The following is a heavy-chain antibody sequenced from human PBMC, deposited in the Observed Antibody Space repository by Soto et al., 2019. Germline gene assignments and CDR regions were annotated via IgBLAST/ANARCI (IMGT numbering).Heavy chain of an antibody. V-gene: IGHV3-21*02. CDR1: GFTFSTYS. Sequence: EVQLVESGGGLVKPGGSLRLSCVGSGFTFSTYSINWVRQAPGKGLEWVSSISSRSDIYYADSVKGRFTISRDNAKTSVALQMTTLRAEDTAVYYCAREYTAWPLAYGLDVWGQGTTVTVSS. J-gene: IGHJ6*02. D-gene: IGHD2-2*02. CDR3: AREYTAWPLAYGLDV. CDR2: ISSRSDI.